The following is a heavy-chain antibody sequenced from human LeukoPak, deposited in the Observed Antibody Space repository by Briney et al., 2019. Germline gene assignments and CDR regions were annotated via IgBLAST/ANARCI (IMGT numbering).Heavy chain of an antibody. J-gene: IGHJ4*02. CDR3: AATVTTRREPPTDY. CDR1: GFTFSSYG. D-gene: IGHD4-11*01. Sequence: GGSLRLSCAASGFTFSSYGMHWVRQAPGKGLEWVAFIRYDGSNKYYADSVKGRFTISRDNSKNTLYLQMNSLRAEDTAVYYCAATVTTRREPPTDYWGQGTLVTVSS. V-gene: IGHV3-30*02. CDR2: IRYDGSNK.